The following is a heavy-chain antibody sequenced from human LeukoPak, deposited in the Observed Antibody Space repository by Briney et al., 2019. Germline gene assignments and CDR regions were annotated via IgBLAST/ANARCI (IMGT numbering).Heavy chain of an antibody. CDR2: IYWDNDK. V-gene: IGHV2-5*02. CDR1: GFSLSTGGVG. J-gene: IGHJ4*02. CDR3: AHGLEGPYQLGAPYYFDY. Sequence: SGPTLVKPTQTLTLTCTFSGFSLSTGGVGVGWIRQPPGKALEWLALIYWDNDKRYSPSLKSRLTITKDTSKNQVVLTMTNMDPVDTATYYCAHGLEGPYQLGAPYYFDYWGQGTLVTVSS. D-gene: IGHD7-27*01.